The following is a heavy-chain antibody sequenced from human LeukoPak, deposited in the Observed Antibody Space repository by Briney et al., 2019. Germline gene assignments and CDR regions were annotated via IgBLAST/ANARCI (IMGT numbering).Heavy chain of an antibody. CDR3: AKEFIAGDGHVDCDS. Sequence: TGGSLRLSCAASGFTISTYAMTWVRQAPGKGLEWVSSITCSGATTYYADSVKGRFTISRDISKNTLYLQMNSLTAEDSAVYYCAKEFIAGDGHVDCDSWGQGTLVTVSS. CDR1: GFTISTYA. V-gene: IGHV3-23*01. CDR2: ITCSGATT. D-gene: IGHD5-24*01. J-gene: IGHJ4*02.